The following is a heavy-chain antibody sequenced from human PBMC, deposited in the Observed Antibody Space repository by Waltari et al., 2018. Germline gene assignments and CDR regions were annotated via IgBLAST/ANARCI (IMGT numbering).Heavy chain of an antibody. J-gene: IGHJ4*02. CDR3: ARVGEGEMATIAALDY. CDR1: GFTFSTYW. Sequence: EVHLAESGGGLLQPGGPLGLSWAASGFTFSTYWPHWVRRDPGKGLGWVSRINTDGTRTTYADSVKGRFTISRDNAKNMLYLEMNSLRAEDTAVYYCARVGEGEMATIAALDYWGQGTLVTVSS. CDR2: INTDGTRT. D-gene: IGHD5-12*01. V-gene: IGHV3-74*01.